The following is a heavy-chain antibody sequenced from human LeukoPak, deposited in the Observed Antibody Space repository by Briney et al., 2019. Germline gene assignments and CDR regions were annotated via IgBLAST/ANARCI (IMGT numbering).Heavy chain of an antibody. V-gene: IGHV4-61*02. CDR1: GGSVSSGSYY. CDR3: ARDTGGVNGSNFYYYYYYGMDV. CDR2: IYTSGST. J-gene: IGHJ6*02. Sequence: PSETLSLTCTVSGGSVSSGSYYWSWIRQPAGKGLEWIGRIYTSGSTNYNPSLKSRVTMSVDTSKNQFSLKLSSVTAADTAVYYCARDTGGVNGSNFYYYYYYGMDVWGQGTTVTVSS. D-gene: IGHD2-8*02.